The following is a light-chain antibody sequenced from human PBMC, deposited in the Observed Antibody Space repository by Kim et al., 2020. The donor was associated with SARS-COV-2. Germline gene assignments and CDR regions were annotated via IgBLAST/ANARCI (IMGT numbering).Light chain of an antibody. J-gene: IGLJ3*02. CDR3: AAWDDSLSGSWV. CDR2: GNN. CDR1: SSTIGSNY. Sequence: RVTISCSGSSSTIGSNYVYWYQQLPGTAPKLLIYGNNQRPSGVPDRFSGSKSGTSASLAISGLRSEDEADYYCAAWDDSLSGSWVFGGGTQLTVL. V-gene: IGLV1-47*01.